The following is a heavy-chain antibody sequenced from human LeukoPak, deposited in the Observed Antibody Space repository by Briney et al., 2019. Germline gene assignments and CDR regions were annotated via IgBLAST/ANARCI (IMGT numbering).Heavy chain of an antibody. J-gene: IGHJ4*02. CDR2: MNPNSGNT. V-gene: IGHV1-8*01. CDR3: AIRTSRGVSGSSYFDS. D-gene: IGHD3-10*01. CDR1: GYTFSSYD. Sequence: GPSVKVSRKASGYTFSSYDINWVRQAAGQGPEWMGWMNPNSGNTAYAQNFQGRVIMTRNTSISTAYMELSSRSFEDTAVFYCAIRTSRGVSGSSYFDSWGQGTLVTVSS.